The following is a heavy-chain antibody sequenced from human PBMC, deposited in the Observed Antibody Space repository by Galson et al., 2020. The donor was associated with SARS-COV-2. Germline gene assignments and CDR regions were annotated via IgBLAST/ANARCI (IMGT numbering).Heavy chain of an antibody. CDR3: TTSAEGYYDSSGYYYEGPFDY. CDR1: GFTFSNAW. D-gene: IGHD3-22*01. V-gene: IGHV3-15*01. J-gene: IGHJ4*02. CDR2: IKSKTDGGTT. Sequence: GESLKISCAAPGFTFSNAWMSWVRQAPGKGLEWVGRIKSKTDGGTTDYAAPVKGRFTISRDDSKNTLYLQMNSLKTEDTAVYYCTTSAEGYYDSSGYYYEGPFDYWGQGTLVTVSS.